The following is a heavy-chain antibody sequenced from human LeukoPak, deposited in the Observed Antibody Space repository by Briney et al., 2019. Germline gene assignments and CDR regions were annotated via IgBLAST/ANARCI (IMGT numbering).Heavy chain of an antibody. J-gene: IGHJ4*02. CDR1: GYTFPNYD. CDR3: ARGLRREQQLLRAFDY. Sequence: ASVKVPCKASGYTFPNYDINWVRPASGQGLEWMGWMNPNSGNTGSAQKFQGRVTMTSNTSISTAYMELSSLRSEDTAVYYCARGLRREQQLLRAFDYWGQGTPVTVSS. CDR2: MNPNSGNT. D-gene: IGHD6-13*01. V-gene: IGHV1-8*01.